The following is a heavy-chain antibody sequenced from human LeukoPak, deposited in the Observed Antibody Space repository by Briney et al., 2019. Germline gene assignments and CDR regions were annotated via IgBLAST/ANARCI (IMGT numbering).Heavy chain of an antibody. Sequence: PGGSLRLSCAASGFTLSRDWMHWVRQAPGRGLVWVSRINADESSTAYADFVKGRFIISRDNAKNTLYLQMNSLRVEDTAVYYCTRGSYYFNYWGQGTLVTVSS. J-gene: IGHJ4*02. CDR2: INADESST. CDR1: GFTLSRDW. V-gene: IGHV3-74*01. CDR3: TRGSYYFNY.